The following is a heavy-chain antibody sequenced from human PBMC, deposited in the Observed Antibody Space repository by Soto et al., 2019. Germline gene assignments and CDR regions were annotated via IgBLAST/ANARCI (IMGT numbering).Heavy chain of an antibody. V-gene: IGHV1-8*01. CDR3: ARCGYSGSCLAQGY. CDR1: GYTFTSYD. J-gene: IGHJ4*02. D-gene: IGHD1-26*01. Sequence: QAQLVQSGAEVKKPGASVNVSCKASGYTFTSYDINWVRQATGQGLEWMGWMNPNSGNIGYAQKFKGRVTKTRNTSISTAYMVLSSVRSEDTAVYYCARCGYSGSCLAQGYWGQGTLVTVS. CDR2: MNPNSGNI.